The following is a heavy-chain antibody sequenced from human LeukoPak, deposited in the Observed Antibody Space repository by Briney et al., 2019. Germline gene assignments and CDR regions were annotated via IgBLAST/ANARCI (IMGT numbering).Heavy chain of an antibody. CDR3: AREFDRGSSDY. J-gene: IGHJ4*02. V-gene: IGHV4-4*07. CDR1: GGSISTYY. CDR2: IYSSGST. D-gene: IGHD2-2*01. Sequence: SETLSLTCTVSGGSISTYYWSWIRQPAGKGLEWIGRIYSSGSTNYNPSLKSRVTMSVDTSKNQFSLKLSSVTAADTAVYYCAREFDRGSSDYWGQGTLVTVSS.